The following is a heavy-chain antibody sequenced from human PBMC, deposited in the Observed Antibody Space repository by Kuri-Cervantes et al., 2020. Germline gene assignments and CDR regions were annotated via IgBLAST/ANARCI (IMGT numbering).Heavy chain of an antibody. Sequence: GSLRLSCAASGFTFSSCWMSWIRQPPGKGLEWIGEINHRGSTTYNASLKSRVTISLATSKNQFSLKLSSVTAADTAVYYCGSRWLQRGNDYWGQGTLVTVSS. V-gene: IGHV4-34*01. D-gene: IGHD5-24*01. J-gene: IGHJ4*02. CDR1: GFTFSSCW. CDR3: GSRWLQRGNDY. CDR2: INHRGST.